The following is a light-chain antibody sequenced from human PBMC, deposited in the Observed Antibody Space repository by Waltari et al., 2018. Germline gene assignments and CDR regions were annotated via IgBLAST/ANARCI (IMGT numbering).Light chain of an antibody. CDR2: NSS. CDR1: QRIQTF. CDR3: QHRDNWLFT. V-gene: IGKV3-11*01. J-gene: IGKJ3*01. Sequence: GARATLSCRASQRIQTFLAWYQQKPGQAPRLLIYNSSLRASGVPVRFSGSGSGTDFTLTISHLEPEDFAFYFCQHRDNWLFTFGPGTKVEIK.